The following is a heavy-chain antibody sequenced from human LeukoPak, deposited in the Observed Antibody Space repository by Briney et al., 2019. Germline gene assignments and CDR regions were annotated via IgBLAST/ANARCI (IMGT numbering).Heavy chain of an antibody. D-gene: IGHD3-22*01. CDR1: GGSISSSSYY. CDR3: ARDESYYDSPRFAFDI. J-gene: IGHJ3*02. Sequence: PSETLSLTCTVSGGSISSSSYYWGWIRQPPGKGLEWIGSIYYSGSTYYNPSLKSRVTISVDTSKNQFSLKLSSVTAADTAVYYCARDESYYDSPRFAFDIWGQGTMVTVSS. V-gene: IGHV4-39*07. CDR2: IYYSGST.